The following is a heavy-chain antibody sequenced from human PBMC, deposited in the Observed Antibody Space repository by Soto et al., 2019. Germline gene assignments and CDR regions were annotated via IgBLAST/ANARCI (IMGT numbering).Heavy chain of an antibody. V-gene: IGHV3-23*01. CDR1: GFTFSMYA. CDR3: AKYCGIILKAADAFDF. D-gene: IGHD2-21*01. J-gene: IGHJ3*01. Sequence: GGSLRLSCASSGFTFSMYAVNWVRQAPGKGLEWVSSISGSGGRTYYADSVKGRFTISRDRSKNTVYLQMNSLRAEDTAVYYCAKYCGIILKAADAFDFWGQGTKVTVSS. CDR2: ISGSGGRT.